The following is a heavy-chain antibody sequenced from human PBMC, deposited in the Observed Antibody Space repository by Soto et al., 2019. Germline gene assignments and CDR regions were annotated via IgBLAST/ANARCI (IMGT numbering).Heavy chain of an antibody. V-gene: IGHV3-23*01. D-gene: IGHD2-2*02. CDR1: GFTFSSYA. CDR2: ISGSGGST. J-gene: IGHJ4*02. Sequence: PGGSLRLSCAASGFTFSSYAMSWVRQAPGKGLEWVSAISGSGGSTNYADSVKGRFTISRDNSKNTLYLQMNSLRAEDTALYYYGRLQCVAVPAPINCWGRGGQFTVS. CDR3: GRLQCVAVPAPINC.